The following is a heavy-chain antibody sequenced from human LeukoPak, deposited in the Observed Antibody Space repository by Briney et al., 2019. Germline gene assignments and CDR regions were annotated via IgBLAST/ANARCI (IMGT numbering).Heavy chain of an antibody. CDR2: ISSSGAKT. D-gene: IGHD6-19*01. Sequence: GGSLRLSCAASGFTLNDYYMSWIRQAPGKGLQWVSSISSSGAKTYYADSVKGRVTISRDNAKNSYYLEMNSLVAEDTAVYYCARDPIAVVGGGSFDYWGQGILVTVSS. CDR3: ARDPIAVVGGGSFDY. CDR1: GFTLNDYY. J-gene: IGHJ4*02. V-gene: IGHV3-11*04.